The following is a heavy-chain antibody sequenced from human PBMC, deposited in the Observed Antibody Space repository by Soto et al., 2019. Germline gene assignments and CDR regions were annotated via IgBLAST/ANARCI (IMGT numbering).Heavy chain of an antibody. CDR2: ISGSGGST. D-gene: IGHD2-15*01. CDR3: AAGYCSGGSCYSADYYYYGMDV. V-gene: IGHV3-23*01. CDR1: GFTFSSYA. J-gene: IGHJ6*02. Sequence: PGGSLRLSCAASGFTFSSYAMSWVRQAPGKGLEWVSAISGSGGSTYYADSVKGRFTISRDNSKNTLYLQMNSLRAEDTAVYYCAAGYCSGGSCYSADYYYYGMDVWGQGTTVTVSS.